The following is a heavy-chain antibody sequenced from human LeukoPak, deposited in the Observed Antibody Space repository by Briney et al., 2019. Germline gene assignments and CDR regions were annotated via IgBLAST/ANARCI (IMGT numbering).Heavy chain of an antibody. V-gene: IGHV4-4*02. CDR1: GGSISSSNW. CDR2: IYHSGST. Sequence: SETLSLTCTVSGGSISSSNWWSWVRQPPGKGLEWIGEIYHSGSTNYNPSFKSRVTISVDKSKNQFSLKLSSVTAADTAVYYCASLSSSSTSLSLDYWGQGTLVTVSS. D-gene: IGHD2-2*01. J-gene: IGHJ4*02. CDR3: ASLSSSSTSLSLDY.